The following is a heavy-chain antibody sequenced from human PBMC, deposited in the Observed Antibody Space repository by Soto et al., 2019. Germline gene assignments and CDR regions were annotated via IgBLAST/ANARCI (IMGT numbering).Heavy chain of an antibody. CDR1: GFTFSSYA. Sequence: QVQLVESGGGVVQPGRSLRLSCAASGFTFSSYAMHWVRQAPGKGLEWVAVISYDGSNKYYADSVKGRFTISRDNSKNTLYLQMNSLRAEDTAVYYCARCPLFVAVEGNFDYWGHGTLVTVSS. CDR2: ISYDGSNK. J-gene: IGHJ4*01. D-gene: IGHD6-19*01. CDR3: ARCPLFVAVEGNFDY. V-gene: IGHV3-30-3*01.